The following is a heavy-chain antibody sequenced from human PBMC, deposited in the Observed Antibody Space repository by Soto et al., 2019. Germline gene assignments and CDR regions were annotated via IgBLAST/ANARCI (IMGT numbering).Heavy chain of an antibody. D-gene: IGHD6-19*01. CDR3: ASRSSGWYFDY. V-gene: IGHV3-23*01. CDR1: GFTFSSYA. CDR2: ISGSGDST. J-gene: IGHJ4*02. Sequence: EVQLLESGGGLVQPGGSLRLSCAASGFTFSSYAMNWVRQAPGKGLEWVSVISGSGDSTYYADSVKGRFTISRDNSKKTLYLQMNSMRAEDTAVYYCASRSSGWYFDYWGQGTLVTVSS.